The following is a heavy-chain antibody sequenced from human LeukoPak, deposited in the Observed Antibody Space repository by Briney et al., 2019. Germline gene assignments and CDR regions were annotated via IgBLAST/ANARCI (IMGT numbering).Heavy chain of an antibody. CDR2: INSDGSST. Sequence: GGSLRLSCSASGFTFSSYWMHWVRQAPGKGLVWVSRINSDGSSTDYADSVKGRFTISRDNAKNTLYLQMNSLRADDTAVYYCTRLKRYGLDVWGGGTTVTVS. CDR3: TRLKRYGLDV. CDR1: GFTFSSYW. J-gene: IGHJ6*02. V-gene: IGHV3-74*01.